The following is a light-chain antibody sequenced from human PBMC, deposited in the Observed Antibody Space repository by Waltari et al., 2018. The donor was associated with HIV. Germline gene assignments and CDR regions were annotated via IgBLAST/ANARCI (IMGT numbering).Light chain of an antibody. CDR1: TPNIETNY. J-gene: IGLJ2*01. V-gene: IGLV1-51*01. Sequence: QPVLTQPPSVSAAPGRSVTITCPGSTPNIETNYVSWYQQIPGTAPKLLIYDNNKRPSGIPERFSGSKSATSAILGITGLQTGDEAEYFCGTWDSSLNTPVFGGGSRLTVL. CDR3: GTWDSSLNTPV. CDR2: DNN.